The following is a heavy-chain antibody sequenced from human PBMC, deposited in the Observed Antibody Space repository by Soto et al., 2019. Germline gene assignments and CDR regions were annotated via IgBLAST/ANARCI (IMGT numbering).Heavy chain of an antibody. J-gene: IGHJ4*02. V-gene: IGHV1-2*04. CDR2: INPNSGGT. CDR3: ARDSTGSGSYYNPRFFY. Sequence: ASVKVSCKASGYTFTGYYMHWVRQAPGQGLEWMGWINPNSGGTNYAQKFQGWVTMTRDTSISTAYMELSRLRSDDTAVYYCARDSTGSGSYYNPRFFYWGQGTLVTVSS. CDR1: GYTFTGYY. D-gene: IGHD3-10*01.